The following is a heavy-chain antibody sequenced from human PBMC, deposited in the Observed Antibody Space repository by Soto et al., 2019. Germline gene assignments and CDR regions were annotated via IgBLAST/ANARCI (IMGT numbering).Heavy chain of an antibody. CDR1: GFTVSSTY. CDR2: IYIGGST. CDR3: ARGVPITPGTCEY. Sequence: PWGSRRLSCAASGFTVSSTYMSWVRQAPGKGLEWISIIYIGGSTFYADSVKGRFTISRDNSKNTLYLQMNSLRAEDTAVYYCARGVPITPGTCEYRGMGNMVTVSS. J-gene: IGHJ4*02. V-gene: IGHV3-53*01. D-gene: IGHD5-12*01.